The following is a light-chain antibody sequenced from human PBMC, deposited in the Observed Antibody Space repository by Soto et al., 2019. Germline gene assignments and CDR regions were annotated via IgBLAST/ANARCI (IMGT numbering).Light chain of an antibody. V-gene: IGKV3D-20*02. CDR2: DTS. Sequence: ILMAQSPATLSVSPGESATLSCRASQSVSSSYLAWYQQTPGQAPRLLVYDTSYRATGVPDRFSGSGSGTDVTLTISSLEPEDFAVYYCQQRSNWPHLTFGGGTKVDIK. CDR3: QQRSNWPHLT. CDR1: QSVSSSY. J-gene: IGKJ4*01.